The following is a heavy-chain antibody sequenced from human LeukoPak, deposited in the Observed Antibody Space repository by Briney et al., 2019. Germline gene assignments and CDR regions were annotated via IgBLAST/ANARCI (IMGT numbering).Heavy chain of an antibody. CDR2: IIPILGIA. CDR3: ARDGPYGSKLDY. V-gene: IGHV1-69*04. D-gene: IGHD3-10*01. Sequence: GASVKVSCKASGYTFTSYGISWVRQAPGQGLEWMGRIIPILGIANYAQKFQGRVTITADKSTSTAYMELSSLRSEDTAVYYCARDGPYGSKLDYWGQGTLVTVSS. CDR1: GYTFTSYG. J-gene: IGHJ4*02.